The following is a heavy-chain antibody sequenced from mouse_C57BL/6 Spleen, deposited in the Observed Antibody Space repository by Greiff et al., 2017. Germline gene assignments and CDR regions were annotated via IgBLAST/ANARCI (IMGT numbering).Heavy chain of an antibody. Sequence: EVQLQQSGPELVKPGASVKMSCKASGYTFTDYNMHWVKQSHGKSLEWIGYINPNNGGTSYNQKFKGKATLTVNKSSSTAYMELRSLTSEDSAVYYCARSPIYDGYPYAMDYWGQGTSVTVSS. CDR1: GYTFTDYN. D-gene: IGHD2-3*01. J-gene: IGHJ4*01. CDR2: INPNNGGT. V-gene: IGHV1-22*01. CDR3: ARSPIYDGYPYAMDY.